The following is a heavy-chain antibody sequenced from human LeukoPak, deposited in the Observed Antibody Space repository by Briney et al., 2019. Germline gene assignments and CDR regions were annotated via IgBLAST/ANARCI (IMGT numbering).Heavy chain of an antibody. CDR3: ARGYCSSTSCYRSAY. V-gene: IGHV3-21*01. CDR1: GFTFSSYS. Sequence: GGSLRLSCAASGFTFSSYSMNWVRQAPGKGLEWVSSISSSSSSYIYYADSVKGRFTISRDNAKNSLYLQMNSLRAEDTAVYYCARGYCSSTSCYRSAYWGQGTLVTVSS. D-gene: IGHD2-2*02. J-gene: IGHJ4*02. CDR2: ISSSSSSYI.